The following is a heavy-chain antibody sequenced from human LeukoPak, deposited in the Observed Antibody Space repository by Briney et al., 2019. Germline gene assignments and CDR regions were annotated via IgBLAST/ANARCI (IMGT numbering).Heavy chain of an antibody. V-gene: IGHV1-8*01. D-gene: IGHD6-13*01. CDR2: MNPNSGST. CDR3: ARGISRVAAHDY. J-gene: IGHJ4*02. CDR1: GYTFTSYD. Sequence: ASVKVSYKASGYTFTSYDINWVRQATGQGLEWMGWMNPNSGSTGYAQKFQGRVTITRNTSISTAYMELSSLRSEDTAVYYCARGISRVAAHDYWGQGTLVTVSS.